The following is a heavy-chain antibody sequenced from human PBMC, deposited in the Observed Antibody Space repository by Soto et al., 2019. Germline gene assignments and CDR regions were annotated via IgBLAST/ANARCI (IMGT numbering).Heavy chain of an antibody. J-gene: IGHJ5*02. CDR3: AGVPAAIPNWFDP. CDR1: GGSISSSNW. Sequence: QVQLQESGPGLVKPSGTLSLTCAVSGGSISSSNWWRWVRQPPGKGLEWIGEIYHSGSTNYNPSLKSRVTISVDKSKNQFSLKLSSVTAADAAVYYCAGVPAAIPNWFDPWGQGTLVTVSS. V-gene: IGHV4-4*02. D-gene: IGHD2-2*01. CDR2: IYHSGST.